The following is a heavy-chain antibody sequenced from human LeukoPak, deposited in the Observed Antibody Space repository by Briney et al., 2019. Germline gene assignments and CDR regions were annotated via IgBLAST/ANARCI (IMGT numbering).Heavy chain of an antibody. D-gene: IGHD1-1*01. Sequence: GGSLRLSCAASGFTFSSYWMHWVRQAPGKGLVWVSRINTDGSSTNYADSVKGRFTISRNNAKNTLYLQMNSLRAEDSAVYYCGTGPRNDGEDDWGQGTLVTVSS. CDR3: GTGPRNDGEDD. J-gene: IGHJ4*02. CDR1: GFTFSSYW. CDR2: INTDGSST. V-gene: IGHV3-74*01.